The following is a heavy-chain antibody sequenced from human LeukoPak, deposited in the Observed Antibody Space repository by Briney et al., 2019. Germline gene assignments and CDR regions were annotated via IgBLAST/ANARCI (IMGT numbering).Heavy chain of an antibody. V-gene: IGHV3-7*01. CDR1: GFTFSSYW. J-gene: IGHJ5*02. D-gene: IGHD3-9*01. Sequence: PGRSLRLSCAASGFTFSSYWMSWVRQAPGKGLEWVANIKQDGSEKYYVDSVKGRFTISRDNAKNSLYLQMNSLRAEDTAVYYCARERSDYDILTGYFLFQNWFDPWGQGTLVTVSS. CDR2: IKQDGSEK. CDR3: ARERSDYDILTGYFLFQNWFDP.